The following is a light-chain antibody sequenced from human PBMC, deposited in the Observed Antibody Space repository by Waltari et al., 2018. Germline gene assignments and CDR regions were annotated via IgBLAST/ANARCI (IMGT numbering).Light chain of an antibody. CDR1: SSDVGFYNY. Sequence: QSALTQPASVSGSPGQSITISCAGTSSDVGFYNYVSWYQQHPGKAPKLMIYDFFERPSGVSNRFSGSKSGNTASLTISGLQAEDEADYYCNSYTGSSSWVFGGGTKLTVL. V-gene: IGLV2-14*01. CDR2: DFF. CDR3: NSYTGSSSWV. J-gene: IGLJ3*02.